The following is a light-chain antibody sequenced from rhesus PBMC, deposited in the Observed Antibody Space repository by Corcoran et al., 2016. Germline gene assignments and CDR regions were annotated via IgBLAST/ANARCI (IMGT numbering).Light chain of an antibody. CDR2: KAT. CDR3: QQYNSALT. J-gene: IGKJ4*01. CDR1: QPITSW. Sequence: DIQMTQSPSSLSASVGDRVTITCRASQPITSWLASYQRKPGKAPKLLIYKATSLQRGVPARFSGSGFGTDFTRTISSLQPEEFAPYYCQQYNSALTFGGGTKVEI. V-gene: IGKV1-21*01.